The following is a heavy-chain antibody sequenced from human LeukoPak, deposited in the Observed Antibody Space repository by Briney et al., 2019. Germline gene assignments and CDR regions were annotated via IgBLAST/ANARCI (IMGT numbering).Heavy chain of an antibody. CDR1: GGSISSYY. Sequence: SETLSLTCTVSGGSISSYYWSWIRQPPGKGLGGIGYIYYSGTTNYHPSLKSRVTISVDTSKNQFSLNLTAVTAADTAVYYCARFFGGSFGDYVDLWGQGTLVSVSS. CDR2: IYYSGTT. CDR3: ARFFGGSFGDYVDL. V-gene: IGHV4-59*01. J-gene: IGHJ5*02. D-gene: IGHD4-17*01.